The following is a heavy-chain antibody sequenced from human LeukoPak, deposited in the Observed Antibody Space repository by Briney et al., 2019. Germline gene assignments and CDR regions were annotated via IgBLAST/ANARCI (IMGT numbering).Heavy chain of an antibody. CDR3: ARDLHCSGGSCYANWFDP. V-gene: IGHV4-30-4*01. J-gene: IGHJ5*02. CDR2: IYYSGST. Sequence: PSQTLSLTCTVSGGSISSGDYYWSWIRQPPGKGLEWIGYIYYSGSTYYNPSLKSRVTISVDTSKNQFSRKLSSVTAADTAVYYCARDLHCSGGSCYANWFDPWGQGTLVTVSS. D-gene: IGHD2-15*01. CDR1: GGSISSGDYY.